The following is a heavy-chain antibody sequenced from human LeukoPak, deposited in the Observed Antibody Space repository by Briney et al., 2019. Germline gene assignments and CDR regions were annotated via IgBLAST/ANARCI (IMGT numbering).Heavy chain of an antibody. CDR1: GFTFSSYW. CDR2: IKQDGSEK. D-gene: IGHD5-12*01. V-gene: IGHV3-7*01. CDR3: ARDIVATGDALDI. Sequence: GGSPRLSCAASGFTFSSYWMSWVRQAPGKGLEWVANIKQDGSEKYYVDSVKGRFTISKDNAKNSLYLQMNSLRAEDTAVYYCARDIVATGDALDIWGQGTMVTVSS. J-gene: IGHJ3*02.